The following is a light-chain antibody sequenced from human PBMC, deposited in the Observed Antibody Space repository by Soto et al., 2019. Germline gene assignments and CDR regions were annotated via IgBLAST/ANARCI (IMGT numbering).Light chain of an antibody. CDR3: QQYDSSLFT. Sequence: ESVLTQFPGTLSLSPGEGATLSCRARQSVSSSYLAWYQQKPGQAPRLLIYGASSRATGIPDRFSGSGSGTDFTLTISRLEPEDFAVYYCQQYDSSLFTFGPGTKVDIK. CDR2: GAS. J-gene: IGKJ3*01. CDR1: QSVSSSY. V-gene: IGKV3-20*01.